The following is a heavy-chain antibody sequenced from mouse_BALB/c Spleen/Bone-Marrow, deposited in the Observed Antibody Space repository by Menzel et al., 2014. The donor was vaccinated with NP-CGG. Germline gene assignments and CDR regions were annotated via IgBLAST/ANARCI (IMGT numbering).Heavy chain of an antibody. CDR1: GYTFTSYW. CDR2: INPSTGYT. CDR3: ARSYYGYLYYFDY. D-gene: IGHD1-2*01. J-gene: IGHJ2*01. V-gene: IGHV1-7*01. Sequence: VQLQQSGAELAKPGASVKMSCKASGYTFTSYWMHWVKQRPGQGLEWIGYINPSTGYTEYNQKFKDKATLTADKSSSTAYMQLSSLTSKDSAVYYCARSYYGYLYYFDYWGQGTTLTVSS.